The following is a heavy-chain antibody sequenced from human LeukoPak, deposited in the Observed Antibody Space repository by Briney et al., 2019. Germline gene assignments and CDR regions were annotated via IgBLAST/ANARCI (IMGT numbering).Heavy chain of an antibody. Sequence: SETLSLTCAVYGGSFSGYYWSWIRQPPGKGLEWIGEINHSGSTNYNPSLKSRVTISVDTSKNQFSLKLSSVTAADTAVYYCARRRRGDYGLNYWGQGTLVTVSS. D-gene: IGHD4-17*01. CDR1: GGSFSGYY. V-gene: IGHV4-34*01. CDR3: ARRRRGDYGLNY. CDR2: INHSGST. J-gene: IGHJ4*02.